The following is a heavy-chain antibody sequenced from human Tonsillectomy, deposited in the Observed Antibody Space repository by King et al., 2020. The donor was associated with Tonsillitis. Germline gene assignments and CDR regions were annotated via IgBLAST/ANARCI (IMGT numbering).Heavy chain of an antibody. D-gene: IGHD5-18*01. CDR3: ARLLSRWGGYSYSLGWFDP. CDR2: INPSGST. V-gene: IGHV4-34*01. CDR1: VGSFSGYY. Sequence: QVQLQQWGAGLLKPSETLSLTCAVYVGSFSGYYWSWIRQPPGKGLEWIGEINPSGSTNYSPSLKSRVTISVDTSKNQFSLKLSSVTAADTAVYYCARLLSRWGGYSYSLGWFDPWGQGTLATVSS. J-gene: IGHJ5*02.